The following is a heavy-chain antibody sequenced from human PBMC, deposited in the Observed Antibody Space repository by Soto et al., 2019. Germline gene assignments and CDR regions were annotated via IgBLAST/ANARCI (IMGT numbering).Heavy chain of an antibody. D-gene: IGHD3-22*01. J-gene: IGHJ4*02. CDR3: GRAVVVVIPYDFDY. Sequence: QVQLVESGGGVVQPGRSLRLSCSASGFTCSSYAMHWVRQASGKGLGWVAVISYDGSNKYYADSVKGRFTISRDNSQNTLYLQMTSLRAEDTSVYYCGRAVVVVIPYDFDYLGQGTLVTVSS. CDR1: GFTCSSYA. CDR2: ISYDGSNK. V-gene: IGHV3-30-3*01.